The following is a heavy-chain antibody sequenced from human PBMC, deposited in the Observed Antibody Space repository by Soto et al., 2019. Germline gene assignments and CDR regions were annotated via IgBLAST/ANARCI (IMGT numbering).Heavy chain of an antibody. V-gene: IGHV1-18*04. D-gene: IGHD2-2*01. CDR3: AIYHLELFRFDY. Sequence: QIQLVQSGPEVKKPGASMKVSCKAYDFSFTSHGISWVRQAPGQGLEWMGWISLYNGNTNYAQQFQGRVTMTTDTSTSAAYMELRSPRSDDTAMYFCAIYHLELFRFDYWGQETLVTVSS. CDR2: ISLYNGNT. CDR1: DFSFTSHG. J-gene: IGHJ4*02.